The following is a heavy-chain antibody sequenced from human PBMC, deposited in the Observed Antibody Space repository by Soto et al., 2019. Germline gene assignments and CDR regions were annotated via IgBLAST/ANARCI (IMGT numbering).Heavy chain of an antibody. CDR3: ARGRYLDSSDYWVANLPFNH. CDR2: ISRSGRGSA. V-gene: IGHV3-23*01. Sequence: GGSLRLSCAASGFTFNSYVMTWVRQAPGEGLEWVSSISRSGRGSAYYADSVKGRFTISRDNSENTLFLQMNNLRDEDTALYYCARGRYLDSSDYWVANLPFNHWGLGTLVTVSS. J-gene: IGHJ4*02. D-gene: IGHD3-22*01. CDR1: GFTFNSYV.